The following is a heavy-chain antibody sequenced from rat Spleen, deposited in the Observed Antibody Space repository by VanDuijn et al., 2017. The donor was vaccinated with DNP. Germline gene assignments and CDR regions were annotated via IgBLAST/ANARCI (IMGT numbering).Heavy chain of an antibody. J-gene: IGHJ1*01. CDR1: GFPFSNYY. CDR3: TRHAPAYWYFDF. CDR2: ITNTGGST. V-gene: IGHV5-25*01. Sequence: EVQLVESGGGLVQPGRSMKLSCAASGFPFSNYYMAWVRQAPGKGLEWVASITNTGGSTYYPDSVKGRFTISRDTAKSTLYLQMNSLRSEDTATYYCTRHAPAYWYFDFWGPGTMVTVSS.